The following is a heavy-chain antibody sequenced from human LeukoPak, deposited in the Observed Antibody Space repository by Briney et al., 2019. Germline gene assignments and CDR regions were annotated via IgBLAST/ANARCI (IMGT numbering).Heavy chain of an antibody. CDR2: INPNSGGT. D-gene: IGHD3-22*01. V-gene: IGHV1-2*02. Sequence: ASVKVSCKASGYTFTGYYMHWVRHAPGQGVEWMGWINPNSGGTNYTQKFQGRVTMTRDTSISTAYMELSRLRSDDTAVYYCARSPYYYDSSGFGLDDAFDIWGQGTMVTVSS. CDR3: ARSPYYYDSSGFGLDDAFDI. J-gene: IGHJ3*02. CDR1: GYTFTGYY.